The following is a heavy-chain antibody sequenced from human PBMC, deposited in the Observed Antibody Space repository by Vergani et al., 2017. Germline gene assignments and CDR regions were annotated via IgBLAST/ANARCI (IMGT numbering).Heavy chain of an antibody. V-gene: IGHV4-31*03. CDR1: GGSISSGGYY. J-gene: IGHJ4*02. CDR2: ISYSGST. CDR3: ERAEPSSTGVEPAGIYY. D-gene: IGHD2-2*01. Sequence: QVQLQESGPGLVKPSQTLSLTCTVSGGSISSGGYYWSWIRKHPGKGLEWIGYISYSGSTYYNPSLKRRVTISVDTSKNQFYLKLSTVTAADTAVYYCERAEPSSTGVEPAGIYYWGQGTLVTVSA.